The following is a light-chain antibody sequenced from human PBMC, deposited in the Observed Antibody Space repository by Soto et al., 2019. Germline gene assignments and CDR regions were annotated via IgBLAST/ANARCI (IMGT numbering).Light chain of an antibody. CDR1: QSISSY. V-gene: IGKV1-39*01. Sequence: DIQMTQSPSSLSASVGDRVTITCRASQSISSYLNWYQQKPGKAPKLLIYAASSLQSGVPSRFSGSGSGTDFTLTISSLQPDDFATYYCQHYDSYSPTFGQGTKVEIK. CDR2: AAS. J-gene: IGKJ1*01. CDR3: QHYDSYSPT.